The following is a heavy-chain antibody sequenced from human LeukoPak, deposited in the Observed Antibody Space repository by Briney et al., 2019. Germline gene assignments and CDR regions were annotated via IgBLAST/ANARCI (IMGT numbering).Heavy chain of an antibody. CDR1: GFTFSSYV. J-gene: IGHJ4*02. D-gene: IGHD6-13*01. CDR3: AKGRIAAAGDFAY. CDR2: ISSNGGTT. V-gene: IGHV3-23*01. Sequence: GGSLRLSCAASGFTFSSYVMSWVRQAPGKGLEWVSAISSNGGTTYYADSVKGRFTISRDNSKNPLYLQMNSLRAEDTAVYYCAKGRIAAAGDFAYWGQGTLVTVSS.